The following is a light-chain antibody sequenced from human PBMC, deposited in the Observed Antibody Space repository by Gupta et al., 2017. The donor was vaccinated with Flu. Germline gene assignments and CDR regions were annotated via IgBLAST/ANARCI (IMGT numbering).Light chain of an antibody. Sequence: TGPCTGVSSGVGGYNLFCWYQQHPDKALNLMIYEVSNRTAGVSSSFSGSKSGNTASLTISGLKAEDEADYFCSSDTSSSSLLFGGGTKLTVL. CDR3: SSDTSSSSLL. CDR1: SSGVGGYNL. V-gene: IGLV2-14*01. CDR2: EVS. J-gene: IGLJ2*01.